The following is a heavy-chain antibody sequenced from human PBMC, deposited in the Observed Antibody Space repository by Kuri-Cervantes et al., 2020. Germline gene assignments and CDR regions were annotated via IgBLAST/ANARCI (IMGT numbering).Heavy chain of an antibody. CDR3: ARTQGMSWKKAWGY. J-gene: IGHJ4*02. V-gene: IGHV4-34*01. Sequence: GSLRLSCAVYGGSFSDYYWNWIRQPPGKGLEWIGEINHSGSTNYNPSLKSRVTISVDTSKNQFSLKLSSVTAADTAVYYCARTQGMSWKKAWGYWGQGTLVTVSS. D-gene: IGHD6-13*01. CDR1: GGSFSDYY. CDR2: INHSGST.